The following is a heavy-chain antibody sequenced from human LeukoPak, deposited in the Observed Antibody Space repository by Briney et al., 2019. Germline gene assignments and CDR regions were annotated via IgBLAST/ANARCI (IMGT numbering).Heavy chain of an antibody. CDR2: IYSGGST. J-gene: IGHJ4*02. Sequence: GGSLRLSCAASGFTVSSNYMSWVRQAPGKGLVWVSVIYSGGSTYYADSVKGRFTISRDNAKNSLYLQMNSLRAEDTAVYYCARIGQLVWAYYFDYWGQGTLVTVSP. CDR1: GFTVSSNY. V-gene: IGHV3-66*01. D-gene: IGHD6-6*01. CDR3: ARIGQLVWAYYFDY.